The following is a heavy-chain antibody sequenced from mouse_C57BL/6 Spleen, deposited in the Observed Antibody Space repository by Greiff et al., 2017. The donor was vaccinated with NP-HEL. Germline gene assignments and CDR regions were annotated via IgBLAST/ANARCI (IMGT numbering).Heavy chain of an antibody. CDR3: ARGTTVVVPFDY. V-gene: IGHV1-22*01. CDR2: INPNNGGT. J-gene: IGHJ2*01. D-gene: IGHD1-1*01. CDR1: GYTFTDYN. Sequence: EVQLQQSGPELVKPGASVKMSCKASGYTFTDYNMHWVKQSHGKSLEWIGYINPNNGGTSYNQKFKGKATLTVNKSSRTAYMELRSLTSEDYAVYYCARGTTVVVPFDYWGQGTTLTVSS.